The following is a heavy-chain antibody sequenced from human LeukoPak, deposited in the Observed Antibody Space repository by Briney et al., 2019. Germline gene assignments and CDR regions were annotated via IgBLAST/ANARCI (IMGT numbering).Heavy chain of an antibody. CDR3: ARRSGSFQGDYNFDY. V-gene: IGHV5-51*01. CDR2: IYPGDSDT. CDR1: GYIFTSYW. Sequence: GESLKISCKGSGYIFTSYWIAWVCQMPGKGLEWMGIIYPGDSDTRYSPSFQGQVTISADKSISTAYLQWSSLKASDTAMYYCARRSGSFQGDYNFDYWGQGTLVTVSS. J-gene: IGHJ4*02. D-gene: IGHD1-26*01.